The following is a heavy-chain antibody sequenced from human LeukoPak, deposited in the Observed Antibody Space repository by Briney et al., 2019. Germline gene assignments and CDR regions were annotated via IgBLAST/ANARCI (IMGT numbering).Heavy chain of an antibody. CDR2: IRYSGRT. CDR1: GGSISSNTYY. V-gene: IGHV4-39*02. CDR3: AREFNGSPDY. J-gene: IGHJ4*02. D-gene: IGHD6-25*01. Sequence: SETLSLTCTVSGGSISSNTYYRSWIRQPPGKGLEWIGSIRYSGRTYYKPSLKSRVTLSVDTSKNQLLLNLRSVTAADTAMYYCAREFNGSPDYLGQGTLVTVSS.